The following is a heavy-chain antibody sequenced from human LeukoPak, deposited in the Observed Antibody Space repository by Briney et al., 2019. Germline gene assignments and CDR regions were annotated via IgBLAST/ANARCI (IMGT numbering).Heavy chain of an antibody. CDR2: IYYSGST. CDR1: GGSISSGDYY. Sequence: SQTLSLTCTVSGGSISSGDYYWSWIRQPPGKGLEWIGYIYYSGSTYYNPSLKSRVTISVDTSKNQFSLKLSSVTAADTAVYYCARDLNDYGSGSYYENWGQGTLVTVSS. D-gene: IGHD3-10*01. J-gene: IGHJ4*02. V-gene: IGHV4-30-4*01. CDR3: ARDLNDYGSGSYYEN.